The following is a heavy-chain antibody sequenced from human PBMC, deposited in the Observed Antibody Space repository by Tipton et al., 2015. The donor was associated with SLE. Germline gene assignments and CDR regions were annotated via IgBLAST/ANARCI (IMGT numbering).Heavy chain of an antibody. Sequence: TLSLTCTVSGGSISSGGYYWSWIRQHPGKGLEWIGYIYYSGSTYYNPSLKSRVTTSVDTSKNQFSLKLSSVTAADTAVYYCARESSSWTRGYFDYWGQGTLVTVSS. CDR2: IYYSGST. CDR3: ARESSSWTRGYFDY. V-gene: IGHV4-31*03. D-gene: IGHD6-13*01. J-gene: IGHJ4*02. CDR1: GGSISSGGYY.